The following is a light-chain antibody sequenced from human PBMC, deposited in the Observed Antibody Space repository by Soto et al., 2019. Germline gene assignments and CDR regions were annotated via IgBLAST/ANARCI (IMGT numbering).Light chain of an antibody. CDR1: QSVSSN. Sequence: EIVMTQSPATLSVSPGERATLSCRANQSVSSNLAWYQQKPGQAPRLLIYGASTRATGIPARFSGSGSGTEFTLTISSLQSEDFAVYYCQQYNNWLWTFGQGTKVDI. V-gene: IGKV3-15*01. CDR2: GAS. J-gene: IGKJ1*01. CDR3: QQYNNWLWT.